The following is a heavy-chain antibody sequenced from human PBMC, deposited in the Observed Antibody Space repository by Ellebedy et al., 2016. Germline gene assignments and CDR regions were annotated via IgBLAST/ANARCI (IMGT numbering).Heavy chain of an antibody. CDR2: ISTYNGKT. CDR3: ARENSNDWFWDY. Sequence: ASVKVSXXVSGETLTELSTHWVRQAPGQGLEWMGWISTYNGKTESAQKFQGRVTMTTSASRTTVYMELRSLRSDDTAVYYCARENSNDWFWDYWGQGTLVTVSS. J-gene: IGHJ4*02. V-gene: IGHV1-18*01. D-gene: IGHD3-9*01. CDR1: GETLTELS.